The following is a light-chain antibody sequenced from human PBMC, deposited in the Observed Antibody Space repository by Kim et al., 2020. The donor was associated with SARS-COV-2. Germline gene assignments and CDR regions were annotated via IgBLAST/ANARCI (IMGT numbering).Light chain of an antibody. J-gene: IGKJ4*01. V-gene: IGKV1-17*03. Sequence: VGDRITINCRASQVINNYLAWFQQKPGKAPKRLIYVASSLQSGVPSRFSGSASGTEFALTISSLQPEDFATYYCLQHNTYPRLTFGGGTKVEIK. CDR3: LQHNTYPRLT. CDR1: QVINNY. CDR2: VAS.